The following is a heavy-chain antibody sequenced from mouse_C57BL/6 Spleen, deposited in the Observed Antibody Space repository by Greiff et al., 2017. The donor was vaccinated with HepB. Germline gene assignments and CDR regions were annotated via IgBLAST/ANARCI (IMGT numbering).Heavy chain of an antibody. D-gene: IGHD2-5*01. CDR3: ARTGAYYSNFYWYFDV. J-gene: IGHJ1*03. CDR2: IYPGDGDT. Sequence: QVQLKQSGAELVKPGASVKISCKASGYAFSSYWMNWVKQRPGKGLEWIGQIYPGDGDTNYNGKFKGKATLTADKSSSTAYMQLSSLTSEDSAVYFCARTGAYYSNFYWYFDVWGTGTTVTVSS. CDR1: GYAFSSYW. V-gene: IGHV1-80*01.